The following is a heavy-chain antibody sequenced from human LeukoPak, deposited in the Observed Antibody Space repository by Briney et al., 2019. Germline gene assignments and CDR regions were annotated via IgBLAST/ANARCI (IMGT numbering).Heavy chain of an antibody. CDR3: ARDYYSSGTHLDY. CDR1: GFTFSSYG. CDR2: IWYDGSNK. J-gene: IGHJ4*02. Sequence: GGSLRLSCAASGFTFSSYGMHWVRQAPGKGLEWVAVIWYDGSNKYYADSVKGRFTISRDKSKNTLYLQMNSLRAEDTAVYYCARDYYSSGTHLDYWGQGTLVTVSS. V-gene: IGHV3-33*08. D-gene: IGHD3-22*01.